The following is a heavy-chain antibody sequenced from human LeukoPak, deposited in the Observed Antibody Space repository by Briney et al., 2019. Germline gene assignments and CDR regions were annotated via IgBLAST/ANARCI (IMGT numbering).Heavy chain of an antibody. D-gene: IGHD1-26*01. Sequence: PGGSLRLSCAASGFTFSSYSMNWVRQAPGKGLEWVSYISSSSSTIYYADSVKGRFTISRDNAKNSLYLQMNSLRAEDTAVYYCARDESLGATIFDYWGQGTLVTVSS. CDR2: ISSSSSTI. CDR1: GFTFSSYS. J-gene: IGHJ4*02. CDR3: ARDESLGATIFDY. V-gene: IGHV3-48*01.